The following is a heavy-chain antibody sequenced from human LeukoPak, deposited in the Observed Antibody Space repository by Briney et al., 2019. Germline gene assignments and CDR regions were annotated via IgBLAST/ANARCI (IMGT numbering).Heavy chain of an antibody. Sequence: GGSLRLSCAASGFTFSDHYMHWVRQAPGKGLEWVGRIRKKANSYTTEYAASVKGRFTVSRDDSKNSLYLQMNSLKTEDTAVYYCARVTPPPLYYFDYWGQGTLVTVSS. CDR2: IRKKANSYTT. CDR3: ARVTPPPLYYFDY. CDR1: GFTFSDHY. J-gene: IGHJ4*02. D-gene: IGHD1-14*01. V-gene: IGHV3-72*01.